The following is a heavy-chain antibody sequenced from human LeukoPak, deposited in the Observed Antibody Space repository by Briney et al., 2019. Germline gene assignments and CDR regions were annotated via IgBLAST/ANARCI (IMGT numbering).Heavy chain of an antibody. V-gene: IGHV3-33*01. CDR2: IWYDGSNK. CDR3: ARDRFSSSYYYYAMDV. D-gene: IGHD6-13*01. Sequence: PGRSLRLSCAASGFTFSSYGMHWVRQAPGKGLEWVAVIWYDGSNKYYADSVKGRFTISRDNSKNTLYLQMNSLRAEDTAVYYCARDRFSSSYYYYAMDVWGQGTTVTVSS. CDR1: GFTFSSYG. J-gene: IGHJ6*02.